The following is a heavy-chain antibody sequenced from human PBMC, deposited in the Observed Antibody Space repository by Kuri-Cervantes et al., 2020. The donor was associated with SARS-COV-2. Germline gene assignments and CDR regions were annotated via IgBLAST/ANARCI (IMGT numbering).Heavy chain of an antibody. CDR2: ISNDGVNK. CDR1: GFTLEKYV. V-gene: IGHV3-30-3*01. D-gene: IGHD3-3*01. J-gene: IGHJ6*02. CDR3: ARDEPDLLEWLDYYYGMDV. Sequence: LSLTCAASGFTLEKYVMHWVRQAPGKGLEWVAVISNDGVNKNYAVSVKGRFTISRDNSKNTLFLQMNSLRAEDTAVYYCARDEPDLLEWLDYYYGMDVWGQGTTVTVSS.